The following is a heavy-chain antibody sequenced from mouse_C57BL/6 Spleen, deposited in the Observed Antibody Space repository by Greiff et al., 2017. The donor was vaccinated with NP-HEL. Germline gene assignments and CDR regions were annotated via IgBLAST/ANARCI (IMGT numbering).Heavy chain of an antibody. J-gene: IGHJ4*01. Sequence: QVTLKESGPGILQSSQTLSLTCSFSGFSLSTSGMGVSWIRQPSGKGLEWLAHIYWDDDKRYNPSLKSRLTISKDTSRNQVFLKITSVDTADTATYYCARRPHYYGSGDYAMDYWGQGTSVTVSS. V-gene: IGHV8-12*01. D-gene: IGHD1-1*01. CDR2: IYWDDDK. CDR3: ARRPHYYGSGDYAMDY. CDR1: GFSLSTSGMG.